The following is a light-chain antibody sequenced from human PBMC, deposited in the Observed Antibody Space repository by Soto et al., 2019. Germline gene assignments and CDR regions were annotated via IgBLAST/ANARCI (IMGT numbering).Light chain of an antibody. Sequence: DIQMTQSPSTLSGSVGDRVTITCRASQTISSWLAWYQQKPGKAPKLLIYKASTLKSGVPSRFSGSGSGTEFTLTISSLQPDDFATYYCQQRSNWWTFGQGTKVEIK. CDR1: QTISSW. V-gene: IGKV1-5*03. J-gene: IGKJ1*01. CDR3: QQRSNWWT. CDR2: KAS.